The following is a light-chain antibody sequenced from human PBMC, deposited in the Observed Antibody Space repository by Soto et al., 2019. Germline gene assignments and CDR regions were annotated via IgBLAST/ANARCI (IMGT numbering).Light chain of an antibody. CDR1: QSVSAF. V-gene: IGKV1-39*01. Sequence: DIQMTQSPSSLSASVGDRVTITCRASQSVSAFLNWYRHKPGKAPERLIFSASSLQPGVPSRFRGRGSGTAFTLTITSLQPEDFATYYGPKTYSPPGTFGQGTKVEIK. CDR2: SAS. J-gene: IGKJ1*01. CDR3: PKTYSPPGT.